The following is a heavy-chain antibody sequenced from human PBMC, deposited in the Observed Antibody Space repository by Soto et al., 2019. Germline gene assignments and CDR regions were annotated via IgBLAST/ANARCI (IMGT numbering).Heavy chain of an antibody. D-gene: IGHD4-17*01. CDR1: GFTFSSYS. V-gene: IGHV3-21*01. CDR2: ISSRTNYM. Sequence: EVQLVESGGGLVKPGGSLRLSCAASGFTFSSYSMNWVRQAPGKGLVWVSSISSRTNYMYYADSVKGRFTISRDDAKNSLYLQMNSLRAEDTAVYYCARMGSVTTFSWSDYYYGMDVWGQGTTVTVSS. J-gene: IGHJ6*02. CDR3: ARMGSVTTFSWSDYYYGMDV.